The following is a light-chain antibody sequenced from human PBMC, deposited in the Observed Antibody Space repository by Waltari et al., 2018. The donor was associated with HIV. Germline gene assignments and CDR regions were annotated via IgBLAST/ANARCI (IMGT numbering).Light chain of an antibody. Sequence: DFHITHFPSHVSAFVGHTFTISCRPSQTISNSLNWYQQKAGKAPQLLISGKSDLESGVPSRFRASGSATDFTLTITNLQPDDIGTYFCQQTYSVPPTFGLGTEVEI. V-gene: IGKV1-39*01. CDR2: GKS. CDR1: QTISNS. CDR3: QQTYSVPPT. J-gene: IGKJ2*01.